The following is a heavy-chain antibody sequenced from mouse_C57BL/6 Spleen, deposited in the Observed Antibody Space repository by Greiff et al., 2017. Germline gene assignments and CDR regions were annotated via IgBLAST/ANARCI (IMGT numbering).Heavy chain of an antibody. CDR1: GFNIKDDY. CDR2: IDPENGDT. D-gene: IGHD1-1*01. J-gene: IGHJ2*01. CDR3: TTFYYYGSSWDY. V-gene: IGHV14-4*01. Sequence: VQLQQSGAELVRPGASVKLSCTASGFNIKDDYMHWVKQRPEQGLEWIGWIDPENGDTEYASKFQGKATITADTSSNTAYLQLSSLTSEDTAVYYCTTFYYYGSSWDYWGQGTTLTVSS.